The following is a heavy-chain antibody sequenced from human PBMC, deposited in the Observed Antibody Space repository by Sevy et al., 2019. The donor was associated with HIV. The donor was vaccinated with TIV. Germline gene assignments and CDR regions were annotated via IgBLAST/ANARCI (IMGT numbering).Heavy chain of an antibody. V-gene: IGHV3-7*01. CDR3: ERAIAADGSF. CDR2: IKQDGSVK. Sequence: GGSLRLSCVASGFTLNSYWMHWVRQAPGKGLEWVANIKQDGSVKYYVDSVKGRFTISRDNARNLLYLQMNSLRVEDTALYYCERAIAADGSFWGQGTLVTVSS. CDR1: GFTLNSYW. J-gene: IGHJ4*02. D-gene: IGHD6-13*01.